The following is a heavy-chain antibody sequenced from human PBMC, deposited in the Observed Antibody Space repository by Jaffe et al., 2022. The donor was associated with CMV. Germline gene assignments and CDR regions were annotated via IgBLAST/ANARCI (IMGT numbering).Heavy chain of an antibody. D-gene: IGHD2-21*02. J-gene: IGHJ4*02. CDR3: ARQSRGVTRIWD. Sequence: QLQLQESGPGLVKPSETLSLTCTVSGGSISSSSYYWGWIRQPPGKGLEWIGSIYYSGSTYYNPSLKSRVTISVDTSKNQFSLKLSSVTAADTAVYYCARQSRGVTRIWDWGQGTLVTVSS. V-gene: IGHV4-39*01. CDR2: IYYSGST. CDR1: GGSISSSSYY.